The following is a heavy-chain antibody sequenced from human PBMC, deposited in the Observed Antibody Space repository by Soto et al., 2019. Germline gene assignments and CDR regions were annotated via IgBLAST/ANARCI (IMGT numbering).Heavy chain of an antibody. CDR2: INAGNGNT. CDR3: ARDRGYYDSSGYHP. V-gene: IGHV1-3*05. J-gene: IGHJ4*02. Sequence: QVQLVQSGAEEKKPGASVKVSCKASGYTFTSYAMHWVRQAPGQRLEWMGWINAGNGNTKYSQKFQGRVTITRDTSESTAYMELSSLRSEDTAVYYCARDRGYYDSSGYHPWGQGTLVTVSS. D-gene: IGHD3-22*01. CDR1: GYTFTSYA.